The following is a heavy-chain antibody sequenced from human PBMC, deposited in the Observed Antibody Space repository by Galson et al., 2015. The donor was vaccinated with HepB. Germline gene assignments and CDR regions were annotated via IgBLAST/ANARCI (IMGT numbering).Heavy chain of an antibody. CDR3: ARVFRGSSGPGGC. Sequence: SVKVSCKASGCTFTAYAMHWVRQAPGQRLEWMGWINAGNGNTKYSQKFQGRVTITRDTSASTAYMELSSLRSEDTAVYYCARVFRGSSGPGGCWGQGTLVTVSS. V-gene: IGHV1-3*01. CDR1: GCTFTAYA. D-gene: IGHD6-19*01. J-gene: IGHJ4*02. CDR2: INAGNGNT.